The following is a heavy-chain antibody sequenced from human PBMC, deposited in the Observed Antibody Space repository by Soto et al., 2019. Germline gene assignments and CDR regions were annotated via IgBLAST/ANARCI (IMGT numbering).Heavy chain of an antibody. D-gene: IGHD2-21*02. CDR1: GYTFTSYA. V-gene: IGHV1-3*01. CDR3: ASEYCGGDCYSAARYGMDV. Sequence: QVQLVQSGAEVKKPGASVKVSCKASGYTFTSYAMHWVRQAPGQRLEWMGWINAGNGNTKYSQKFQGRVTITRDTSASTAYMELSSLRSEDTAVYYFASEYCGGDCYSAARYGMDVWGQGTTVTVSS. CDR2: INAGNGNT. J-gene: IGHJ6*02.